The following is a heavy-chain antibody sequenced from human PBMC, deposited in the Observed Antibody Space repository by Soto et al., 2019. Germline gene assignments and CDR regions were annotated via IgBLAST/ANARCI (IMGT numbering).Heavy chain of an antibody. V-gene: IGHV4-4*02. J-gene: IGHJ4*02. CDR1: GGSISSSNW. D-gene: IGHD3-9*01. Sequence: QVQLQESGPGLVKPSGTLSLTCAVSGGSISSSNWWSWVRQPPGKGLEWIGEIYHSGSTNYNPSLKSRVTISVDKSKNQFSLKLSSVTAADTAVYYCAGTGYDILTGYYGFSDYWGQGTLVTVSS. CDR2: IYHSGST. CDR3: AGTGYDILTGYYGFSDY.